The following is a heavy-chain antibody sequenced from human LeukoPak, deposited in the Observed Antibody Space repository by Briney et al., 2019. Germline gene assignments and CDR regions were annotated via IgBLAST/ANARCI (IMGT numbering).Heavy chain of an antibody. Sequence: PSETLSLTCAVSGGSMSTYYWTWIRQPPGKGLEWIGFIYYTGSTNYNPSLKSRVTISVDTSKNQFSLKLSSVTAADTAVYYCAGMRITTPTVRTLDYWGQGTLVTVSS. V-gene: IGHV4-59*01. CDR3: AGMRITTPTVRTLDY. CDR2: IYYTGST. J-gene: IGHJ4*02. CDR1: GGSMSTYY. D-gene: IGHD1-14*01.